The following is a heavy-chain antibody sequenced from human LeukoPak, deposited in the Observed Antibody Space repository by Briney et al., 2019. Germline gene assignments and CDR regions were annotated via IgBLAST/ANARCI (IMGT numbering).Heavy chain of an antibody. Sequence: PSQTLSLTCAVSGGSISSGGYSWSWIRQPPGKGLEWIGYIYHSGSTYYNPSLKSRVTISVDRSKNQFSLKLSSVTAADTAVYYCARSRRWLVQGVVWNWLDPWGQGTLVTVSS. D-gene: IGHD6-19*01. CDR1: GGSISSGGYS. J-gene: IGHJ5*02. CDR2: IYHSGST. V-gene: IGHV4-30-2*01. CDR3: ARSRRWLVQGVVWNWLDP.